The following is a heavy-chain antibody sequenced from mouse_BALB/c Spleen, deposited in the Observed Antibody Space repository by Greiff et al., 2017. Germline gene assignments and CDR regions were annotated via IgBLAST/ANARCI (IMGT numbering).Heavy chain of an antibody. CDR3: AREGGSSYGYFDV. Sequence: EVKLMESGGGLVKPGGSLKLSCAASGFTFSDYYMYWVRQTPEKRLEWVATISDGGSYTYYPDSVKGRFTISRDNAKNNLYLQMSSLKSEDTAMYYCAREGGSSYGYFDVWGAGTTVTVSS. D-gene: IGHD1-1*01. CDR1: GFTFSDYY. CDR2: ISDGGSYT. J-gene: IGHJ1*01. V-gene: IGHV5-4*02.